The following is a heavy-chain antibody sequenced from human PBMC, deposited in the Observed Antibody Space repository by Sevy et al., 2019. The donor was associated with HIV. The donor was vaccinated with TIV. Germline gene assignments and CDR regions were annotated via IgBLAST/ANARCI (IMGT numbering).Heavy chain of an antibody. CDR1: GVSISSRTDS. Sequence: SETLSLTCTVSGVSISSRTDSWTWIRQHPGKGLEWIGYIHYSGSPYYNPSLRTRLSMSVDTSNNHFALKLTSGTAAETAVSYWAREMEGSGAYGMDVWGQGITGTVSS. CDR2: IHYSGSP. CDR3: AREMEGSGAYGMDV. V-gene: IGHV4-31*03. J-gene: IGHJ6*02. D-gene: IGHD3-10*01.